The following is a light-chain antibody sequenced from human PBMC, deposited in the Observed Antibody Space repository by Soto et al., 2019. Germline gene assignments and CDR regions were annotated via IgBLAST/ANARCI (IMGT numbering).Light chain of an antibody. CDR2: VAS. J-gene: IGKJ2*02. Sequence: EIVLTQSPGTLSLSPGEGATLSCRASQTVNNNYLAWYQQKLGQAPRLLIYVASSRATGIPDRFSGSGSGTDFTLTISRLEPEDCAVYYCQQYSSSPRTFGQGTKLEIK. CDR3: QQYSSSPRT. V-gene: IGKV3-20*01. CDR1: QTVNNNY.